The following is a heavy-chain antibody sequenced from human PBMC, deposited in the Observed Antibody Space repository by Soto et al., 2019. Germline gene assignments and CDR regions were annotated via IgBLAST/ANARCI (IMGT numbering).Heavy chain of an antibody. D-gene: IGHD1-1*01. V-gene: IGHV1-2*02. CDR2: INPNSGST. CDR3: AREEGTTGTTGGWFDP. J-gene: IGHJ5*02. CDR1: GYTFTGYY. Sequence: QVPLVQSGAEVKKPGASVKVSCKASGYTFTGYYMHWVRQAPGQGLEWMGWINPNSGSTNYAQKFQGRVTMTRDTSISTAYMELSRLRSDDTAVYYCAREEGTTGTTGGWFDPWGQGTLVTVSS.